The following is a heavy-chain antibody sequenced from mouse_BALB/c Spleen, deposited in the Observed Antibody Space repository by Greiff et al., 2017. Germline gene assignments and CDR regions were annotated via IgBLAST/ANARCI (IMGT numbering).Heavy chain of an antibody. D-gene: IGHD2-4*01. Sequence: EVKLEESGGGLVQPGGSRKLSCAASGFTFSSFGMHWVRQAPEKGLEWVAYISSGSSTIYYADTVKGRFTISRDNPKNTLFLQMTSLRSEDTAMYYCARLEDYAFDVWGAGTTVTVSS. V-gene: IGHV5-17*02. CDR1: GFTFSSFG. CDR3: ARLEDYAFDV. J-gene: IGHJ1*01. CDR2: ISSGSSTI.